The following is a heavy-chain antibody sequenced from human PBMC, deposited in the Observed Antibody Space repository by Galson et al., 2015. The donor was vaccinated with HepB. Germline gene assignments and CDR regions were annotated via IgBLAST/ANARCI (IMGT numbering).Heavy chain of an antibody. D-gene: IGHD2-15*01. J-gene: IGHJ4*02. Sequence: LSLTCAVYGGSFSGYYWSWIRQPPGKGLEWIGEINHSGSTNYNPSLKSRVTISVDTSKNQFSLKLSSVTAADTAVYYCARGGGIRQVAATPPDYWGQGTLVTVSS. CDR1: GGSFSGYY. CDR3: ARGGGIRQVAATPPDY. CDR2: INHSGST. V-gene: IGHV4-34*01.